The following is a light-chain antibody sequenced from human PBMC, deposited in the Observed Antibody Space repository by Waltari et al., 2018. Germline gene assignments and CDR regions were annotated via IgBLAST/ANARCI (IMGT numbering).Light chain of an antibody. V-gene: IGKV4-1*01. CDR2: WAS. J-gene: IGKJ2*01. CDR3: QQYYSSPNT. CDR1: QSVFHTNDKNY. Sequence: DIVMTQSPDSLAVSLGERAVINCKSSQSVFHTNDKNYLAWYQQKPGPPPKLLIYWASTRDSGVPDRFSGSGSGTDFTLAISSLQPEDVAVYVCQQYYSSPNTFGQGTKVEIK.